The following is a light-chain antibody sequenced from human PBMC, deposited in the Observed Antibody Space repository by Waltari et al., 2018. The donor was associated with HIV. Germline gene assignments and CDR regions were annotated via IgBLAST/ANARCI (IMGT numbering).Light chain of an antibody. V-gene: IGLV9-49*01. CDR1: SGYITYE. CDR3: GAEHGSGTNFVYV. CDR2: VGTGGIVG. Sequence: QPALTQTPFASASLGTSVTLTCTLSSGYITYEVDWYQQRPGKGPRFVMRVGTGGIVGSQVARIPYRLYVFASGLNRDLTIKNSQEGDGSAYCCGAEHGSGTNFVYVFGTGTKVTV. J-gene: IGLJ1*01.